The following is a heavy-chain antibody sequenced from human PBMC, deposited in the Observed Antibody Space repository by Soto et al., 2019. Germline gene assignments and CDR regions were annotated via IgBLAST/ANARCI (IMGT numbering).Heavy chain of an antibody. Sequence: QVQLQESGPGLVKPSETLSLTCTVSGGSVSSGSYYWNWIRQPPGKGLEWIGYIYFSGSTNYNPSLKSRVTTALDTSKNQVSLKLSSVTAADTAVYYCARAPYRSPVDYWGQGTLVTVSS. CDR2: IYFSGST. J-gene: IGHJ4*02. CDR1: GGSVSSGSYY. CDR3: ARAPYRSPVDY. V-gene: IGHV4-61*01.